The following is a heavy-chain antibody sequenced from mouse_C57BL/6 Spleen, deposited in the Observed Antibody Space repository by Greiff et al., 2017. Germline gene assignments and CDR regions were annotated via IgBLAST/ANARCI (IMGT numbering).Heavy chain of an antibody. Sequence: EVKLVESGPELVKPGASVKISCKASGYSFTGYYMNWVKQSPEKSLEWIGEINPSTGGTTYNQKFKAKATLTVDKSSSTAYMQLKSLTSEDSAVYYCARFYYSRRDYCGQGTSVTVSS. CDR2: INPSTGGT. D-gene: IGHD2-12*01. CDR3: ARFYYSRRDY. CDR1: GYSFTGYY. J-gene: IGHJ4*01. V-gene: IGHV1-42*01.